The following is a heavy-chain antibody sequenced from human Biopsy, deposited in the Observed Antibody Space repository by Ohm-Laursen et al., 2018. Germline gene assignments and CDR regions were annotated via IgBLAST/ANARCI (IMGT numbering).Heavy chain of an antibody. CDR2: IIPIPNVA. Sequence: SVKVSCKIPEGTFKVDAVSWVRRAPGRGLEWMGGIIPIPNVATYAQKFQGRITITADESTSTAYMELSSLTSDDTAVYFCARGEGSSWFDPWGHGTLVTVSS. CDR3: ARGEGSSWFDP. J-gene: IGHJ5*02. V-gene: IGHV1-69*10. CDR1: EGTFKVDA. D-gene: IGHD1-26*01.